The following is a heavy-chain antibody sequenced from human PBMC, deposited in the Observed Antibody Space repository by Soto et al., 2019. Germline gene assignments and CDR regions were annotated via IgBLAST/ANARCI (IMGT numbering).Heavy chain of an antibody. CDR3: AKGDRIAAAGHFDY. CDR1: GFTFSSYG. Sequence: QVQLVESGGGVVQPGRSLRLSCAASGFTFSSYGMHWVRHAPGKGLEWVAVISYDGGNKYYADSVKGRFTISRDNSKNTLYLQMNSLRAEDTAVYYCAKGDRIAAAGHFDYWGQGTLVIVFS. D-gene: IGHD6-13*01. V-gene: IGHV3-30*18. J-gene: IGHJ4*02. CDR2: ISYDGGNK.